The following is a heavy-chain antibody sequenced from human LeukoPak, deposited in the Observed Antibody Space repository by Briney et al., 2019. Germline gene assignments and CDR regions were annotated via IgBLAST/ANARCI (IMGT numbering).Heavy chain of an antibody. CDR2: TYYSGST. V-gene: IGHV4-39*01. CDR3: ARLNKPGWFDP. CDR1: GDSVSSSNYY. Sequence: PSETLSLTCTVSGDSVSSSNYYWAWIRQPPGKGLEWIGNTYYSGSTYYNPSLKSRLTISVDTSKNQFSLKLTSVTAADTAVYYCARLNKPGWFDPWGQGTLVTVSS. D-gene: IGHD1-14*01. J-gene: IGHJ5*02.